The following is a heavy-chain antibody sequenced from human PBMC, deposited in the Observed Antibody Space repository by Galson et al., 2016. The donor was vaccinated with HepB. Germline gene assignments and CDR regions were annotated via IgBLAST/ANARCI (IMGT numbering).Heavy chain of an antibody. D-gene: IGHD2-21*02. CDR3: ARTTGDCGGDCSWFDP. Sequence: TLSLTCAVSGGSLSSDNWWSWVRQPPGKGLEWIGQIYHDGGTMYNPSLKSRVTISMDKSNNHFSLRLTSVTAADAAVYYCARTTGDCGGDCSWFDPWGQGTLVTVSS. CDR1: GGSLSSDNW. CDR2: IYHDGGT. J-gene: IGHJ5*02. V-gene: IGHV4-4*02.